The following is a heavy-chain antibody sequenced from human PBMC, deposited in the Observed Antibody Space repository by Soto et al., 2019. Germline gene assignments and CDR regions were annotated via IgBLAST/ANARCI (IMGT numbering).Heavy chain of an antibody. J-gene: IGHJ4*02. D-gene: IGHD3-9*01. CDR2: IIPILGIA. CDR1: GGTFGSYT. Sequence: QGQLVQSGAEVKKPGSSVKVSCKASGGTFGSYTISWVRQAPGQGLEWMGRIIPILGIANYAQKFQGRVTITADKSTSTAYMELSSLRSEDTAVYYCARDSAERYHEKYSDYWGQGTLVTVSS. CDR3: ARDSAERYHEKYSDY. V-gene: IGHV1-69*08.